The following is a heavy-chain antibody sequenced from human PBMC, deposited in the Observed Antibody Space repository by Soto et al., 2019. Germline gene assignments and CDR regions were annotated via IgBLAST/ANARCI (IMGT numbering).Heavy chain of an antibody. CDR1: GFTFSSYS. V-gene: IGHV3-48*01. D-gene: IGHD2-2*01. CDR2: ISSSSTI. CDR3: ARSHYSSTSCYRVDYFDY. J-gene: IGHJ4*02. Sequence: EVQLVESGGGLVQPGGSLRLSCAASGFTFSSYSMNWVRQAPGKGLEWVSYISSSSTIYYADSVKGRFTISRDNAKNSLYLQMNSLRAEDTAVYYCARSHYSSTSCYRVDYFDYWGQGTLVTVSS.